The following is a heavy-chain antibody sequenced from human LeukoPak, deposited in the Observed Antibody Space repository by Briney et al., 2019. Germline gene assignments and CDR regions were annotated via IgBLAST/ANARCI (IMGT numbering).Heavy chain of an antibody. V-gene: IGHV4-59*01. CDR1: GGSISSYY. J-gene: IGHJ6*02. CDR3: ARTPGGMDV. Sequence: SETLSLTCTVSGGSISSYYWSWIRQPPGKGLEWIGYIYYSGSSIYNPSLQSRVTISVDTSKNQFSLNLNSVTAADTAVYYCARTPGGMDVWGQGTTVTVSS. CDR2: IYYSGSS.